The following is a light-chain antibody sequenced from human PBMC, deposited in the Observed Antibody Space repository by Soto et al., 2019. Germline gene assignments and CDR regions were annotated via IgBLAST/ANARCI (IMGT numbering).Light chain of an antibody. Sequence: ELVMTQSPATLSVSPGERATLSCRASYSITINLAWYQQKPGQAPRLLIYGASTRAIGIPARFSGSGTGTEFTRSVRGVQSEDVGVYCCQEYRIWARTFGQGTKLEIK. CDR1: YSITIN. CDR2: GAS. CDR3: QEYRIWART. J-gene: IGKJ2*01. V-gene: IGKV3-15*01.